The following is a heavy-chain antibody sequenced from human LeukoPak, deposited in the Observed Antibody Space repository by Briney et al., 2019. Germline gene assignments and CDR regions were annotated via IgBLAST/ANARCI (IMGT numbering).Heavy chain of an antibody. CDR1: GGSINSDDYY. Sequence: SETLSLTCTVSGGSINSDDYYWNWIRQPPGKGLEWIGYIYYSGSTYYNPSLKSRVTISVDTSKNQFSLKLSSVTAADTAVYYCARRAVTAYFDYWGQGTLVTVSS. J-gene: IGHJ4*02. V-gene: IGHV4-30-4*08. D-gene: IGHD2-21*02. CDR3: ARRAVTAYFDY. CDR2: IYYSGST.